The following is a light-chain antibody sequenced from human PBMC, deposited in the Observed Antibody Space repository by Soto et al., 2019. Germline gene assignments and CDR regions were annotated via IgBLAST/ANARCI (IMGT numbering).Light chain of an antibody. Sequence: QSALTQPASVSGSPGQSITISCTGTSSDVGGYNYVSWYQQHPGKAPKLMIYDVSNRPSGVSNRFSGSKSVNTASLTISGHQAEDADDYYCSSSTSSSPLGFGGGTQLTVL. CDR3: SSSTSSSPLG. V-gene: IGLV2-14*01. CDR1: SSDVGGYNY. CDR2: DVS. J-gene: IGLJ3*02.